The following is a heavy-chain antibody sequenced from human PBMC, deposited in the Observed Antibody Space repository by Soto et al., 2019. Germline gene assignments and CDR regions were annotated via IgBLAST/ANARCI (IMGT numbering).Heavy chain of an antibody. CDR2: ISKSGFT. J-gene: IGHJ6*02. D-gene: IGHD3-10*01. Sequence: KPLVPLSFPCNVSGGSIISISTPSCSWFRVPPGKGLEWIGYISKSGFTSYNPSLKSRVILSVDTSKNQCSLKLTSVTAADAAVYYCTTQGFGVLHGLVDVWGQGTPVTVSS. CDR3: TTQGFGVLHGLVDV. CDR1: GGSIISISTPS. V-gene: IGHV4-59*08.